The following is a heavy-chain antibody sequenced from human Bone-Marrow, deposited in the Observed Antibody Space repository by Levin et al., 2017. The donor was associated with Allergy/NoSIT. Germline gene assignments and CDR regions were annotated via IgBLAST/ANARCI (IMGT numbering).Heavy chain of an antibody. J-gene: IGHJ3*01. CDR1: GYTFTDYY. Sequence: GESLKISCEASGYTFTDYYIHWVRQAPGQGLEWMGWVNPKTGGTHYIQKFEGRVTMTRDASLSTAYMERSRLTSDDTAVYFCAILTHDYDSSGPHSFDVWGQGTMVTVTS. CDR3: AILTHDYDSSGPHSFDV. D-gene: IGHD3-22*01. V-gene: IGHV1-2*02. CDR2: VNPKTGGT.